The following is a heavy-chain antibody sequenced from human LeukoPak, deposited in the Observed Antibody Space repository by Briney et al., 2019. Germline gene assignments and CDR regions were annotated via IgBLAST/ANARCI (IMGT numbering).Heavy chain of an antibody. Sequence: SVKVSCKASGGTFSSYAISWVRQAPGQGLEWMGGITPIFGTANYAQKFQGRVTITADESTSTAYMELSSLRSEDTAVYYCARLEVITTEDAFDIWGQGTMLTVSS. V-gene: IGHV1-69*13. D-gene: IGHD3-22*01. CDR3: ARLEVITTEDAFDI. CDR1: GGTFSSYA. CDR2: ITPIFGTA. J-gene: IGHJ3*02.